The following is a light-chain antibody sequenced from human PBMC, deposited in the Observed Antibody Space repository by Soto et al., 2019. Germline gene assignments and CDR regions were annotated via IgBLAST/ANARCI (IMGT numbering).Light chain of an antibody. V-gene: IGKV3-20*01. J-gene: IGKJ2*01. CDR1: QSAYSSY. CDR2: GAS. CDR3: QQYGGSALFT. Sequence: ELVLTQSPGTLSLSPGDRATLSCRSSQSAYSSYLSWYQQKPGQAPRLLIYGASNRATGIPDRFSGSGSGTDFTLTISGLEPEDFAVYYCQQYGGSALFTFGQGTKLEIK.